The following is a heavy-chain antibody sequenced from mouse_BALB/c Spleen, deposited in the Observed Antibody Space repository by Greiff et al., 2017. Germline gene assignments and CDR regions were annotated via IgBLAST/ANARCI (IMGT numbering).Heavy chain of an antibody. CDR3: ARTDYGKDYAMDY. CDR2: IYPGDGST. D-gene: IGHD1-1*01. Sequence: QVQLQQSGPELVKPGASVKMSCKASGYTFTSYYIHWVKQRPGQGLEWIGWIYPGDGSTKYNEKFKGKTTLTADKSSSTAYMLLSSLTSEDSAIYFCARTDYGKDYAMDYWGQGTSVTVSS. J-gene: IGHJ4*01. CDR1: GYTFTSYY. V-gene: IGHV1S56*01.